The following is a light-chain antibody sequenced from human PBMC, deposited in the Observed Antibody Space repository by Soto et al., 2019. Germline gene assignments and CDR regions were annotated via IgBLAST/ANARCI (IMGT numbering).Light chain of an antibody. CDR1: SSDIGVYNY. CDR2: EVS. V-gene: IGLV2-8*01. Sequence: QSVLTQPPSASGSPGQSVTISCTGTSSDIGVYNYVSWYQQHPGKAPKLMIYEVSKRPSGVPDRFSGSKSGNTASLTVSGLQAADEADYYCRSYAASNNLYVFGTGTKGAAL. CDR3: RSYAASNNLYV. J-gene: IGLJ1*01.